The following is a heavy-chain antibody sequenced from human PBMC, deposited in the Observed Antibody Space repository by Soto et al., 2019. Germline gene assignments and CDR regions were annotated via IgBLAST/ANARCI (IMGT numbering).Heavy chain of an antibody. CDR1: ELTVTRNY. CDR2: IHTGGKT. CDR3: ATGGSKRVRGAIVEVFHLEF. D-gene: IGHD3-10*01. J-gene: IGHJ4*02. V-gene: IGHV3-53*02. Sequence: ELQLVESGGGLIQPGGSLRLSCAASELTVTRNYMTWVRLAPGKGLECVSTIHTGGKTFYTDSVKGRFTVSRDASKNTVDLQMNTLSVEDTALYYCATGGSKRVRGAIVEVFHLEFWGRGTVVTVSS.